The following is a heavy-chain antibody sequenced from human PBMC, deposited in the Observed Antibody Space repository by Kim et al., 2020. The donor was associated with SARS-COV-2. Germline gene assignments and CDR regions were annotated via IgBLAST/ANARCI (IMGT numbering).Heavy chain of an antibody. J-gene: IGHJ6*02. V-gene: IGHV3-74*01. Sequence: GSTIVYADSVKGRCTISRDNANNTLYLQMNRLRAEDTAVYYCAGGSGMDVWGQGTTVTVSS. CDR2: GSTI. CDR3: AGGSGMDV.